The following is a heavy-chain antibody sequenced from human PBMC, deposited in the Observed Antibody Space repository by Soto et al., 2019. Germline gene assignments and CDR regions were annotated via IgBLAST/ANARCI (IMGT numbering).Heavy chain of an antibody. CDR2: IYYSGST. CDR1: GCSISNYY. V-gene: IGHV4-59*01. J-gene: IGHJ4*02. D-gene: IGHD2-2*01. Sequence: SETMSLTCAVSGCSISNYYWSWIRQPPGKGLEWIGYIYYSGSTNYNPSLQSRVTISVDTSKNQFSLKLSSVTAADTAVYYCARAVLPATAPFDYWGQGTLVTVSS. CDR3: ARAVLPATAPFDY.